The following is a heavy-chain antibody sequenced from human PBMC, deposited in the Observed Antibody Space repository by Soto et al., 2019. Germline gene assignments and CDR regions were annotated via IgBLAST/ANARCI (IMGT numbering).Heavy chain of an antibody. CDR2: MNPNSGNT. J-gene: IGHJ6*03. CDR3: ARGAPGFYSSSWSFTYYYYYYYMDV. V-gene: IGHV1-8*01. D-gene: IGHD6-13*01. CDR1: GYTFTSYD. Sequence: ASVKVSCKASGYTFTSYDINWVRQATGQGLEWMGWMNPNSGNTGYAQKFQGRVTMTRNTSISTAYMELSSLRSEDTAVYYCARGAPGFYSSSWSFTYYYYYYYMDVWGKGTTVTSP.